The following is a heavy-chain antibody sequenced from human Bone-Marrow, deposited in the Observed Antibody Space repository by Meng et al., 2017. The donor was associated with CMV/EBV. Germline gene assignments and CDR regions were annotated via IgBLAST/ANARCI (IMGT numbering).Heavy chain of an antibody. CDR1: GGSISSSSYY. Sequence: SETLSLTCTVSGGSISSSSYYWGWIRQPPGKGLEWIGEINHSGSTNYNPSLKSRVTISVDTSKNQFSLKLSSVIAADTAVYYCARGRDYYDSSGYYYPSFDYWGQGTLVTVSS. V-gene: IGHV4-39*07. CDR3: ARGRDYYDSSGYYYPSFDY. J-gene: IGHJ4*02. D-gene: IGHD3-22*01. CDR2: INHSGST.